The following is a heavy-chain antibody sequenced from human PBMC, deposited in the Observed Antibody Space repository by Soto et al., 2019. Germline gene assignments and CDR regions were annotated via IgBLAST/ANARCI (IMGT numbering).Heavy chain of an antibody. J-gene: IGHJ6*02. D-gene: IGHD3-3*01. CDR3: ARDRGKYYDFWSGYYYYYYGMDV. V-gene: IGHV3-30-3*01. CDR2: ISYDGSNK. Sequence: PGGSLRLSCAAYGFTFSSYAMHWVRQAPGKGLEWVAVISYDGSNKYYADSVKGRFTISRDNSKNTLYLQMNSLRAEDTAVYYCARDRGKYYDFWSGYYYYYYGMDVWGQGTTVTVSS. CDR1: GFTFSSYA.